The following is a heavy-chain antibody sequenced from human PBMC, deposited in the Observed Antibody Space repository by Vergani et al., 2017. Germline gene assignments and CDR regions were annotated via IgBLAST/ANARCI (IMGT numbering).Heavy chain of an antibody. CDR1: GYSFTSYW. V-gene: IGHV5-51*03. CDR3: ARPRVDYRTCSSLDY. Sequence: EVQLVQSGAEVKQPGESLKISCKGSGYSFTSYWIAWVRQMPGKGLEWMGIIYPGDSESEYSLSFQGRITISADKSISTVFLQWSSRKASETAMYYCARPRVDYRTCSSLDYWGQGTLVTVSS. CDR2: IYPGDSES. D-gene: IGHD4/OR15-4a*01. J-gene: IGHJ4*01.